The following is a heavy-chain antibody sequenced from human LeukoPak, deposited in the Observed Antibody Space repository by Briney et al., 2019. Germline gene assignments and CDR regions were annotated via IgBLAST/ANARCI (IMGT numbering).Heavy chain of an antibody. D-gene: IGHD5-18*01. V-gene: IGHV3-23*01. CDR3: AVRGWIQLWLPSY. J-gene: IGHJ4*02. CDR2: ISGSGGST. CDR1: GFTFSTYA. Sequence: GGSLRLSCAASGFTFSTYAMSWVRQAPGKGLEWVSAISGSGGSTYYADSVKGRFTISRDNSKNTLYLQMNSLRAEDTAVYYCAVRGWIQLWLPSYWGQGTLVTVSS.